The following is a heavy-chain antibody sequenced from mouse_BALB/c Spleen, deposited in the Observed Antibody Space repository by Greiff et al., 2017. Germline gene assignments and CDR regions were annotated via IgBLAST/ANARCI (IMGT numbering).Heavy chain of an antibody. D-gene: IGHD1-1*01. CDR1: GFSLTSYG. J-gene: IGHJ1*01. Sequence: QVQLKESGPGLVAPSQSLSITCTVSGFSLTSYGVHWVRQPPGKGLEWLGVIWAGGSTNYNSALMSRLSISKDNSKSQVFLKMNSLQTDDTAMYYCARDYYGSSSSFDVWGAGTTVTVSS. V-gene: IGHV2-9*02. CDR3: ARDYYGSSSSFDV. CDR2: IWAGGST.